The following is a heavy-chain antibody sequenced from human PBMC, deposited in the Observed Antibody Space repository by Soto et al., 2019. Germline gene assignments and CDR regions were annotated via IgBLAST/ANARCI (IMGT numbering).Heavy chain of an antibody. CDR2: ISGDGSNQ. J-gene: IGHJ6*02. Sequence: QVQLVESGGGVVQPGRSLRLSCAASGFTFSGYALHWVRQAPGKGLEWVAVISGDGSNQYYADSVKGRFTISRDNSKNTLYLQRNRLSAVDTAVDYCARDLPPRVFTYYTGMDVWGQGTTVTVSS. D-gene: IGHD3-10*01. CDR1: GFTFSGYA. CDR3: ARDLPPRVFTYYTGMDV. V-gene: IGHV3-30-3*01.